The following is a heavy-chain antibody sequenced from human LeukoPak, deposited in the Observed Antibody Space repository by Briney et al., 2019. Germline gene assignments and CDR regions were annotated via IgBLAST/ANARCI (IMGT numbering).Heavy chain of an antibody. CDR2: ISYDGSNK. D-gene: IGHD2-15*01. CDR3: AIVDIVVVARYGMDV. Sequence: GGSLRLSCAASGFTFSSYGMHWVRQAPGKGLEWVAVISYDGSNKYYADSVKGRFTISRDNSKNTLYLQMNSLRAEDTAVYYCAIVDIVVVARYGMDVWGKGTTVTVSS. J-gene: IGHJ6*04. V-gene: IGHV3-30*03. CDR1: GFTFSSYG.